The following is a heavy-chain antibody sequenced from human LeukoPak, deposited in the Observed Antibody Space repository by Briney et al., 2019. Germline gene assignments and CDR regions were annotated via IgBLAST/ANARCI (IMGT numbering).Heavy chain of an antibody. CDR3: ARCPGGGDCYPRY. CDR2: ISSSSSTI. D-gene: IGHD2-21*02. J-gene: IGHJ4*02. V-gene: IGHV3-48*01. CDR1: GFTFSSYS. Sequence: GGSLRLSCAASGFTFSSYSMNWVRQAPGKGLEWVSYISSSSSTIYYADSVKGRFTISRDNSKNTLYLQMNSLRAEDTAVYYCARCPGGGDCYPRYWGQGTLVTVSS.